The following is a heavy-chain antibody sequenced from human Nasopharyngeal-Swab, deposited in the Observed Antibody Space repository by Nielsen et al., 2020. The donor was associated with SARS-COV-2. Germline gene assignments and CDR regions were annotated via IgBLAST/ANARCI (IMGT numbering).Heavy chain of an antibody. CDR1: GYTFRSYG. V-gene: IGHV1-46*01. CDR2: INPSGGST. CDR3: ARDGSGITMVRGVGMFDY. J-gene: IGHJ4*02. Sequence: ASVKVSCKASGYTFRSYGISWVRQAPGQGLEWMGIINPSGGSTSYAQKFQGRVTMTRDTSTSTVYMELSSLRSEDTAVYYCARDGSGITMVRGVGMFDYWGQGTLVTVSS. D-gene: IGHD3-10*01.